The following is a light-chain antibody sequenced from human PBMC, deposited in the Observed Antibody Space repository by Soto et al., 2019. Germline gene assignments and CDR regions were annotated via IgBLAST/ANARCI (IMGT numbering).Light chain of an antibody. CDR2: DAS. J-gene: IGKJ4*01. CDR3: QQFSSHPLT. CDR1: QTVRNNY. Sequence: EFVLTQSPGTLSLSPGERATLSCRASQTVRNNYLAWYQQKPGQAPTLLIYDASSRATGIPDRFSGGGSGTDFTLTISRLEPEDFAVYYCQQFSSHPLTFGGGTKVDIK. V-gene: IGKV3-20*01.